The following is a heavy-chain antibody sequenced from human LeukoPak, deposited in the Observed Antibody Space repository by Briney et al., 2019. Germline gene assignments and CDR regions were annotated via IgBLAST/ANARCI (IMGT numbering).Heavy chain of an antibody. J-gene: IGHJ4*02. V-gene: IGHV1-69*04. CDR2: INPLLGIA. D-gene: IGHD6-19*01. Sequence: GSSVNVSCQASRGTFSSYAISWVRQAPGQGLEWMGRINPLLGIANYAQKFQRRVTITTNKSTSTAYMQLSSLRSEDTAVDYCARANRFRFSSGSYDYWGQGTLVTVSS. CDR1: RGTFSSYA. CDR3: ARANRFRFSSGSYDY.